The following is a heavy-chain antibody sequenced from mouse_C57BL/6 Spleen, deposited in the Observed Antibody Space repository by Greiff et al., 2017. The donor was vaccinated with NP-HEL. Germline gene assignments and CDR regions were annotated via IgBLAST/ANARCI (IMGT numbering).Heavy chain of an antibody. CDR3: ARCPYYGSSYGGY. J-gene: IGHJ2*01. Sequence: EVQLQQSGPELVKPGASVKISCKASGYTFTDYYMNWVKQSHGKSLEWIGDINPNNGGTSYNQKFKGKATLTVDKSSSTAYMELRSLTSEDSAVYYCARCPYYGSSYGGYWGQGTTLTVSS. CDR2: INPNNGGT. V-gene: IGHV1-26*01. CDR1: GYTFTDYY. D-gene: IGHD1-1*01.